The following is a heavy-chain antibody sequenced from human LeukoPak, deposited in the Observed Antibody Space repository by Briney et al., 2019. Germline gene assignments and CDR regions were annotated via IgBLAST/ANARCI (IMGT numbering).Heavy chain of an antibody. CDR3: ARDASVRGVDY. CDR1: GFTFSSYE. D-gene: IGHD3-10*02. CDR2: ISSSGSTI. V-gene: IGHV3-48*03. J-gene: IGHJ4*02. Sequence: QPGGSLRLSCAASGFTFSSYEMNWVRQAPGKGLEWVSYISSSGSTIYYADSVKGRFTISRDNAKNSLYLQMNSLRAEDTAVYYCARDASVRGVDYWGQGTLVTVSS.